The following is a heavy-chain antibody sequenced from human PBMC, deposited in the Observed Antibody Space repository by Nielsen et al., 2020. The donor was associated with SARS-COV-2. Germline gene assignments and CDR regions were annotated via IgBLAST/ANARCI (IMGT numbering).Heavy chain of an antibody. V-gene: IGHV4-34*01. Sequence: SQTLSLTCAVYGGSFSDYYWSWIRQPPGKGLEWIGEIHHRGSTNYDPSLKSRVTISVDTSKNQFSLKLSSVTAADTAVYYCARAYAGMDTAVRYYYYGMDVWGQGTTVTVSS. CDR3: ARAYAGMDTAVRYYYYGMDV. CDR1: GGSFSDYY. J-gene: IGHJ6*02. D-gene: IGHD2-2*03. CDR2: IHHRGST.